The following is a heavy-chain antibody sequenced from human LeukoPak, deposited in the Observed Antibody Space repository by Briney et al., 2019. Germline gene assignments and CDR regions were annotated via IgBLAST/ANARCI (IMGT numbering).Heavy chain of an antibody. Sequence: ASVKVSCKASGYTFTKYAINWVRQAPGQGLEWMGWVNTDTGSPTYAQGFTGRFVFSLDTSVTTAYLQITSLEAEDTAIYYCARAARYCSGGNRLSTRTFDMWGQGTMVTVS. V-gene: IGHV7-4-1*02. J-gene: IGHJ3*02. CDR3: ARAARYCSGGNRLSTRTFDM. CDR2: VNTDTGSP. CDR1: GYTFTKYA. D-gene: IGHD2-15*01.